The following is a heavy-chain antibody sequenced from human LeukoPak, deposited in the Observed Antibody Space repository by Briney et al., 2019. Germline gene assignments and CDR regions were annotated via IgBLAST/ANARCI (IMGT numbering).Heavy chain of an antibody. Sequence: SETLSLTCTVSGGSISSYYWSWIRQPPGKGLEWIGYIYYSGSTYYNPSLRSRVTISVDTSKNQFSLKLSSVTAADTAVYYCARDGRGYYGSGIPFDYWGQGTLVTVPS. J-gene: IGHJ4*02. D-gene: IGHD3-10*01. CDR2: IYYSGST. V-gene: IGHV4-59*01. CDR1: GGSISSYY. CDR3: ARDGRGYYGSGIPFDY.